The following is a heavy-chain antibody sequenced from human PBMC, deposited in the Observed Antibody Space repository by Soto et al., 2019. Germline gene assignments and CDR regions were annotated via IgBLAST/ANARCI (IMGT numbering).Heavy chain of an antibody. Sequence: SVKVSCKASGYTFTGYYMHWVRRAPGQGLEWMGWINPNSGGTNYAQKFQGWVTMTRDTSISTAYMELSRLRSDDTAVYYCARDHYYDSSGYYYSGFDYWGQGTLVTVSS. CDR2: INPNSGGT. CDR1: GYTFTGYY. V-gene: IGHV1-2*04. CDR3: ARDHYYDSSGYYYSGFDY. J-gene: IGHJ4*02. D-gene: IGHD3-22*01.